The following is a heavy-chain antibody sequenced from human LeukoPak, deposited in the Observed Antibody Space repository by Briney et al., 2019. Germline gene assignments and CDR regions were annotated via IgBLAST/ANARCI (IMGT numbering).Heavy chain of an antibody. CDR1: GGSISSSSYY. D-gene: IGHD4-17*01. V-gene: IGHV4-39*07. CDR2: IYYSGST. CDR3: ARWAWGDYGDFDY. Sequence: SETLSLTCTVSGGSISSSSYYWGWIRQPPGKGLEWIGNIYYSGSTYYNPSLKSRVTISIDTSKNQFSLKLSSVTAADTAVYYCARWAWGDYGDFDYWGQGTLVTVSS. J-gene: IGHJ4*02.